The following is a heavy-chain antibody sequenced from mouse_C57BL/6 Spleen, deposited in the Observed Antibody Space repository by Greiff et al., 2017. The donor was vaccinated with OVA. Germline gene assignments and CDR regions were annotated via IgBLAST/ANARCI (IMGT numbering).Heavy chain of an antibody. CDR3: AGTTDYFDY. D-gene: IGHD1-1*01. V-gene: IGHV1-82*01. J-gene: IGHJ2*01. CDR1: GYAFSSSW. Sequence: VQLQQSGPELVKPGASVKISCKASGYAFSSSWMNWVKQRPGKGLEWIGRIYPGDGDTNYNGKFKGKATLTADKSSSTAYMQLSSLTSEDSAVYCCAGTTDYFDYWGQGTTLTVSS. CDR2: IYPGDGDT.